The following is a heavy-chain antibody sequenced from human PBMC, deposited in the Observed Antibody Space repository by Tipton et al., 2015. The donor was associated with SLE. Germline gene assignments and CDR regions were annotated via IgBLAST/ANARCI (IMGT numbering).Heavy chain of an antibody. Sequence: GSLRLSCAASGFTFRTYAMNWVRQTPGKGLEWISVVFRDGTPYYSDSVKGRFTIHRDNSRNTLYLQMSSLRVEDTAVYYCATDRVTATRDQFWYFDLWGRGTLVTVSS. D-gene: IGHD2-21*01. CDR3: ATDRVTATRDQFWYFDL. CDR1: GFTFRTYA. V-gene: IGHV3-23*03. J-gene: IGHJ2*01. CDR2: VFRDGTP.